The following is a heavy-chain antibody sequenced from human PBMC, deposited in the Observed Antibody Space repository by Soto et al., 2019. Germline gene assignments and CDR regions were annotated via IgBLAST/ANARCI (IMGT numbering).Heavy chain of an antibody. D-gene: IGHD3-3*01. V-gene: IGHV3-64D*06. Sequence: PGGSLRLSCSASGFTFSSYAMHWVRQAPGKGLEYVSAISSNGGSTYYADSVKGRFTISRDNSKNTLYLQMSSLRAEDTAVYYCVKDDHYDFWSGYGDYYYGMDVWGQGTTVTVS. CDR3: VKDDHYDFWSGYGDYYYGMDV. CDR1: GFTFSSYA. CDR2: ISSNGGST. J-gene: IGHJ6*02.